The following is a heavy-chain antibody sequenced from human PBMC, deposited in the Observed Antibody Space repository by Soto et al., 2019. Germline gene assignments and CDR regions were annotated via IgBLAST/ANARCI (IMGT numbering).Heavy chain of an antibody. J-gene: IGHJ3*02. CDR1: GGSISSYY. CDR3: ARDAYSRYAFDI. CDR2: IYYSGST. V-gene: IGHV4-59*12. Sequence: SETLSLTCTVSGGSISSYYWSWIRQPPGKGLEWIGYIYYSGSTNYNPSLKSRVTISVDTSKNQFSLKLSSVTAADTAVYYCARDAYSRYAFDIWGQGTMVTVSS. D-gene: IGHD4-4*01.